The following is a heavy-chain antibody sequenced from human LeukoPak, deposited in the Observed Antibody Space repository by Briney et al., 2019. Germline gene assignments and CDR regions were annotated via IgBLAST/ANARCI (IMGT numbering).Heavy chain of an antibody. CDR3: ARDLLRDFDY. CDR1: GGSFSGYY. J-gene: IGHJ4*02. V-gene: IGHV4-34*01. D-gene: IGHD2-15*01. CDR2: INHSGST. Sequence: SETLSLTCAVYGGSFSGYYWSWIRQPPGKGLEWIGEINHSGSTNYNPSLKSRVTISVDTSKNQFSLKLSSVTAADTAVYYCARDLLRDFDYWGQGTLVTAS.